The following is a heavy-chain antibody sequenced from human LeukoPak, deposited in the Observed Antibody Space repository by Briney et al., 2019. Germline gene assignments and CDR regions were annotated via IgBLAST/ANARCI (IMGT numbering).Heavy chain of an antibody. CDR3: ARWRKTSWEKFDY. V-gene: IGHV1-46*01. CDR2: INPSGGST. CDR1: GFTFTSYY. Sequence: ASVKVSCKASGFTFTSYYMHWVRQAPGQGLEWMGIINPSGGSTSYPQKFQGRVTMTRDTSTSTVYMELSSLRSDDTAVYYCARWRKTSWEKFDYWGQGTLVTVSS. D-gene: IGHD2-2*01. J-gene: IGHJ4*02.